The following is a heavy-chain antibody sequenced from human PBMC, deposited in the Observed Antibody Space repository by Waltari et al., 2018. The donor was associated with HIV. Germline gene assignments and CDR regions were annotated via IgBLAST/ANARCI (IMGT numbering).Heavy chain of an antibody. CDR2: IRYDGRNE. CDR1: GFTFSNYG. D-gene: IGHD2-21*02. V-gene: IGHV3-33*01. Sequence: QVHLVESGGGVVQPGRSLRLSCAASGFTFSNYGMHWVRQARGKGGGGGARIRYDGRNEDWDDSVTGRFAFLSETAKTALFLGETSRGAEDWAGYYCAMGLGCGGDCYLHSCYGLAVGGHGTTVTSSS. J-gene: IGHJ6*02. CDR3: AMGLGCGGDCYLHSCYGLAV.